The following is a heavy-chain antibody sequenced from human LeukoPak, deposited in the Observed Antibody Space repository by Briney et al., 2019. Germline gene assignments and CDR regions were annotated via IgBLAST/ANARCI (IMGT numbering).Heavy chain of an antibody. Sequence: PGGSLRLSCAASGFAFTNYAMSWVRQAPGKGLDWVSAISGSGDSTYYADSVKGRFTISRDDSKNTLYLQMNSLRGDDTAVYYCAKGGYSSGWFPLYNFDYWGQGTLVTVSS. CDR3: AKGGYSSGWFPLYNFDY. J-gene: IGHJ4*02. CDR1: GFAFTNYA. V-gene: IGHV3-23*01. D-gene: IGHD6-19*01. CDR2: ISGSGDST.